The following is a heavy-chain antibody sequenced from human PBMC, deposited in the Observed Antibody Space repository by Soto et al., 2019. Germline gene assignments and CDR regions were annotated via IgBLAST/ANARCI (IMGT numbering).Heavy chain of an antibody. CDR3: ARDHYGMDV. CDR2: ISGSGGST. Sequence: GGSLRLSCAASELTFSSYGMNWVRQAPGKGPEWVSAISGSGGSTYYADSVGGRFTISRDKSKNTLFLQMNSLRAEDTAVYYCARDHYGMDVWGQGTTVTVSS. J-gene: IGHJ6*02. V-gene: IGHV3-23*01. CDR1: ELTFSSYG.